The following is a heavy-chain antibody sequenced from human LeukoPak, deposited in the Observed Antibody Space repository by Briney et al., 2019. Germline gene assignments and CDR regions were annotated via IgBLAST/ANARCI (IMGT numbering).Heavy chain of an antibody. Sequence: KPSETLSLTCTVSGGSISSSSYYWGWIRQPPGKGLEWIGSIYYSGSTYCNPSLKSRVTISVDTSKNQFSLKLSSVTAADTAVYYCARSYGSGNYFDYWGQGTLVTVSS. D-gene: IGHD3-10*01. CDR1: GGSISSSSYY. J-gene: IGHJ4*02. CDR2: IYYSGST. V-gene: IGHV4-39*07. CDR3: ARSYGSGNYFDY.